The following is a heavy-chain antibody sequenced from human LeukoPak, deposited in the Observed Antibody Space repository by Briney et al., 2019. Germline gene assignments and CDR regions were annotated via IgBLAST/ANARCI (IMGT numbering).Heavy chain of an antibody. D-gene: IGHD3-10*01. V-gene: IGHV1-46*01. CDR2: INPSGGST. CDR3: ASAGVYYYGMDV. Sequence: RASLKVSCKASGYTFTSYYMHWVRQAPGQGLEWMGIINPSGGSTSYAQKFQGRVTMTRDTSTRTVYMELSNLRSEDTAVYYCASAGVYYYGMDVWGKGTTVTVSS. J-gene: IGHJ6*04. CDR1: GYTFTSYY.